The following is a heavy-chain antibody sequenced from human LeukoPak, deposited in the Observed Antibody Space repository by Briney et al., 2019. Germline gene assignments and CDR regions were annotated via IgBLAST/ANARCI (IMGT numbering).Heavy chain of an antibody. CDR2: IYYSGLT. V-gene: IGHV4-39*07. D-gene: IGHD6-13*01. CDR3: ARESIAPDY. J-gene: IGHJ4*02. Sequence: SETLSLTCTVSGGSISSSTYYWGWIRQPPGKGLEWIGSIYYSGLTYYNPSLESRVTISVDTSNNQFSLKLSSVTAADTAVYYCARESIAPDYWGQGTLVTVSS. CDR1: GGSISSSTYY.